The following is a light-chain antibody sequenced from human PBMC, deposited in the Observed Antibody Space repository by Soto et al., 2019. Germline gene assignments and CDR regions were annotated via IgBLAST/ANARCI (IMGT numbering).Light chain of an antibody. CDR2: DAS. CDR3: QQYANFPPYT. Sequence: DIQMTQSPSSLSASVGDRVTITCQASQDISNYLNWYQQKPGKAPKLLIYDASDLEAGDPSRFSGSGSGTDLTFTISSLQPEDVATYYCQQYANFPPYTFGQGTKVEI. CDR1: QDISNY. J-gene: IGKJ2*01. V-gene: IGKV1-33*01.